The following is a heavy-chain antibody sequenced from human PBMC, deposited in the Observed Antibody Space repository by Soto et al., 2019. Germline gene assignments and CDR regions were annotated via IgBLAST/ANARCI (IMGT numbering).Heavy chain of an antibody. Sequence: ASVKVSCKASGFTFTSSAVQWVRQARGQRLEWIGWIVVGSGNTNYAQKFQERVTITRDMSTSTAYMELSSLRSEDTAVYYCAAIAGSSPYYFDYWGQGTLVTVSS. D-gene: IGHD6-6*01. J-gene: IGHJ4*02. CDR3: AAIAGSSPYYFDY. V-gene: IGHV1-58*01. CDR1: GFTFTSSA. CDR2: IVVGSGNT.